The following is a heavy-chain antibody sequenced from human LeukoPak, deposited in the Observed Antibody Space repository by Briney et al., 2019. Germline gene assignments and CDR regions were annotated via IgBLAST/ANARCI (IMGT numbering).Heavy chain of an antibody. V-gene: IGHV3-23*01. CDR3: AKGSGFTVYYGMDV. J-gene: IGHJ6*02. CDR1: GFTFSSYA. CDR2: ISGSGGST. Sequence: GGSLRLSCAASGFTFSSYAMSWVRQAPGKGLEWVSAISGSGGSTYYADSVKGRFTISRDNSKNTLYLQMNSLRAEDTAVYYCAKGSGFTVYYGMDVWGQGTTVIVSS. D-gene: IGHD3-9*01.